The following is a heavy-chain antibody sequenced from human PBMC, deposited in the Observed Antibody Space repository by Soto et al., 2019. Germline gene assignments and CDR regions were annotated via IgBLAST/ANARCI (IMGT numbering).Heavy chain of an antibody. J-gene: IGHJ6*02. CDR2: IIPIFGTA. CDR1: GGTFSSYA. CDR3: ARVSYYGSGSYYNLNYYGMDV. D-gene: IGHD3-10*01. V-gene: IGHV1-69*13. Sequence: ASVKVSCKASGGTFSSYAISWVRQAPGQGLEWMGGIIPIFGTANYAQKFQGRVTITADESTSTAYMELSSLRSEDTAVYYCARVSYYGSGSYYNLNYYGMDVWGQGTTVTVSS.